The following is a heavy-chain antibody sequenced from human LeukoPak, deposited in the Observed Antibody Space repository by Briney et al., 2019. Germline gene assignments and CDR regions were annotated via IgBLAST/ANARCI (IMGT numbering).Heavy chain of an antibody. CDR1: GFTFSSYA. Sequence: GRSLRLSCAASGFTFSSYAMHWVRQPPAKGLGWGAVISYDGSNKYYADSVKGRFTISRDNSKNTLYLQMNSLRAEDTAVYYCARDGPAYYYDSSGYFGYWGQGTLVTVSS. CDR3: ARDGPAYYYDSSGYFGY. D-gene: IGHD3-22*01. J-gene: IGHJ4*02. CDR2: ISYDGSNK. V-gene: IGHV3-30*04.